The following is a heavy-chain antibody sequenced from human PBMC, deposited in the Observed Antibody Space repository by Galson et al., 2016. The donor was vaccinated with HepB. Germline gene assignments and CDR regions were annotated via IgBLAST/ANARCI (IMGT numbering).Heavy chain of an antibody. V-gene: IGHV3-73*01. D-gene: IGHD2-2*01. Sequence: SLRLSCAASGFTFSGSAMHWIRQASGKGLEWVGRIRSKANGYATVYAASMKGRFTISRDDSKNTAYLEMNSLKTEDTAVCYCTRSRWLPPASDYYYYGMDVWGQGTTVTVSS. CDR1: GFTFSGSA. CDR2: IRSKANGYAT. CDR3: TRSRWLPPASDYYYYGMDV. J-gene: IGHJ6*02.